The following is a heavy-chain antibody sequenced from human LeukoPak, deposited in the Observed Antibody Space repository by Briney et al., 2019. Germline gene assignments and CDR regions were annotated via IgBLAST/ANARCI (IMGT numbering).Heavy chain of an antibody. Sequence: GASVKVSCKASGYTFTSYYMHWVRQATGQGLEWMGWMNPNSGNTGYAQKFQGRVTMTRNTSISTAYMELSSLRSEDTAVYYCARSKVVKSRGLDYWGQGTLVTVSS. CDR2: MNPNSGNT. CDR3: ARSKVVKSRGLDY. V-gene: IGHV1-8*02. CDR1: GYTFTSYY. D-gene: IGHD2-15*01. J-gene: IGHJ4*02.